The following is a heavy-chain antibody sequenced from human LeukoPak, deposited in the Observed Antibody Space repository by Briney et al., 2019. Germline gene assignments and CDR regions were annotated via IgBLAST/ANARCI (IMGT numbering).Heavy chain of an antibody. Sequence: PGGSLRLSCVASGFTFSSYWMSWVRQAPGKGLEWVANMKIEGSEEYYVDSVKGRFTISRDNAKNSLCLQMNSLRVDDTAVYYCTRWARYCSSGSCYSWFDPWGQGTLVTVSS. CDR3: TRWARYCSSGSCYSWFDP. D-gene: IGHD2-15*01. CDR2: MKIEGSEE. CDR1: GFTFSSYW. V-gene: IGHV3-7*01. J-gene: IGHJ5*02.